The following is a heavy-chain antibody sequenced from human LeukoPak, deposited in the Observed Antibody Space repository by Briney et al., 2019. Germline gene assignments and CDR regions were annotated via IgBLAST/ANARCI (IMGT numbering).Heavy chain of an antibody. CDR1: GFTFSSYW. V-gene: IGHV3-74*01. J-gene: IGHJ4*02. CDR2: INTDGSST. Sequence: GGSLRLSCAASGFTFSSYWMHWVRQAPGKGLVWVSRINTDGSSTSYADSVKGRFTISRDNAKNTLYLQMNSLRAEDTAVYYCARVGWVAGYFDYWGQGTLVTVSS. D-gene: IGHD6-19*01. CDR3: ARVGWVAGYFDY.